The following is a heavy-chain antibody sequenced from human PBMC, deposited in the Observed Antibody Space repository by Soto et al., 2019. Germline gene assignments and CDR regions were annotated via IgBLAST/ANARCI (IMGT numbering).Heavy chain of an antibody. D-gene: IGHD3-3*01. J-gene: IGHJ6*03. V-gene: IGHV1-46*03. Sequence: GASVKGSRKASGYTFTSHYMHWVRQAPGQGGGWIGIINPSGGSTSYAQKFQGRVTMTRDTSTSTVYMELSSLRSEDTAVYYCARAGGPGGDTIFGVVIPDGGYYYYMDVWGKGTTVTVSS. CDR2: INPSGGST. CDR1: GYTFTSHY. CDR3: ARAGGPGGDTIFGVVIPDGGYYYYMDV.